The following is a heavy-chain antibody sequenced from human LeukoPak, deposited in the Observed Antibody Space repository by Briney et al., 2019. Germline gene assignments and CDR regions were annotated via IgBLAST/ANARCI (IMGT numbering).Heavy chain of an antibody. CDR2: IYSGGST. D-gene: IGHD1-26*01. J-gene: IGHJ6*02. V-gene: IGHV3-53*01. Sequence: PGGSLRLSCAASGFTVSSNYMSWVRQAPGKGLEWVSVIYSGGSTYYADSVKGRFTISRDNSKNTLYLQMNSLRAEDTAVYYCARGGREADYYYYYYGMDVWGQGTTVTVSS. CDR3: ARGGREADYYYYYYGMDV. CDR1: GFTVSSNY.